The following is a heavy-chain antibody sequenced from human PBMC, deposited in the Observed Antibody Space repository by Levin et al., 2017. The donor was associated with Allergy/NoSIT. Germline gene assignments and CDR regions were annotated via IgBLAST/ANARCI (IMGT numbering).Heavy chain of an antibody. J-gene: IGHJ1*01. D-gene: IGHD6-19*01. CDR3: ARQGGRYSSGWFD. CDR2: IYPDDSDT. Sequence: GGSLRLSCKGFGYSFTNYWIGWVRQTPGKGLEWMGIIYPDDSDTRYSPSFQGQVTISADKSISTAYLQWSSLKASDTAMYYCARQGGRYSSGWFDWGQGTLVTVSS. V-gene: IGHV5-51*01. CDR1: GYSFTNYW.